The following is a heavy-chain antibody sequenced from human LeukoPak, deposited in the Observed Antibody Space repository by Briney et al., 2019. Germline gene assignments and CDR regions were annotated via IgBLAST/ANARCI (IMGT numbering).Heavy chain of an antibody. CDR3: ARVYGLGGYSTGDFDY. Sequence: ASVKVSCKASGYTFTGYYMHWVRQAPGQGLGWMGWINPNSGGTNYAQKFQGRVTMTRDTSISTAYMELSRLRSDDTAVYYCARVYGLGGYSTGDFDYWGQGTLVTVSS. J-gene: IGHJ4*02. D-gene: IGHD3-3*01. V-gene: IGHV1-2*02. CDR2: INPNSGGT. CDR1: GYTFTGYY.